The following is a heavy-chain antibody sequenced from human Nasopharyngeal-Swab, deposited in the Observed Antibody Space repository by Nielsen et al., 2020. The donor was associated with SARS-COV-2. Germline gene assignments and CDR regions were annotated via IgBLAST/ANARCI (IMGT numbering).Heavy chain of an antibody. CDR2: INPSGGST. CDR1: GYTFTNHF. Sequence: ASVKVSCKASGYTFTNHFMHWVRQAPGQGLEWMGIINPSGGSTSYAQKFQGRITMTRDTSTSTVYMELSSLRSEDTAVYYCARDWWIQVWLFDYWGQGTLVTVSS. J-gene: IGHJ4*02. CDR3: ARDWWIQVWLFDY. V-gene: IGHV1-46*01. D-gene: IGHD5-18*01.